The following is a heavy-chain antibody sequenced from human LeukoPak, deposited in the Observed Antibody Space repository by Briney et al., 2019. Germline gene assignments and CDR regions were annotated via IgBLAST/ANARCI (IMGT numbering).Heavy chain of an antibody. V-gene: IGHV1-2*02. CDR1: GYTFTGYY. CDR3: ARAHGGSYYGPYYFDY. J-gene: IGHJ4*02. CDR2: INPNSGGT. D-gene: IGHD3-10*01. Sequence: GASVKVSCKASGYTFTGYYMHWVRQAPGQGLEWMGWINPNSGGTNYAQKFQGRVTMTRDTSISTAYMELSRLRSDDTAVYYCARAHGGSYYGPYYFDYWGQGTLVTVSS.